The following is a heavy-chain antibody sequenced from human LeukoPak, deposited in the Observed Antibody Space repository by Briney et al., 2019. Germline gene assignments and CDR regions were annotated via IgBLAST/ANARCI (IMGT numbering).Heavy chain of an antibody. V-gene: IGHV3-23*01. CDR2: ISGSGGST. CDR3: ANIDY. J-gene: IGHJ4*02. CDR1: GGSFSGYY. Sequence: PSETLSLTCAVYGGSFSGYYWSWVRQAPGKGLEWVSSISGSGGSTNYADSVKGRFTISRDNSKNTLYLQMNGLRDEDTAVYYCANIDYWGQGTLVTVSS.